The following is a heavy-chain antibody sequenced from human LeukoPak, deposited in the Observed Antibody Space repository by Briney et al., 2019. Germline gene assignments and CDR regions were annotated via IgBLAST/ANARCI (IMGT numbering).Heavy chain of an antibody. V-gene: IGHV1-58*01. CDR1: GFTFTSSA. CDR2: IVVGSGNT. J-gene: IGHJ4*02. Sequence: GASVKVSCKASGFTFTSSAVQWVRQARGQRLEWIGWIVVGSGNTNYAQKFQERVTITRDMSTSTAYMELSSLRSEDTAVYYCAYRWEYCSGGSCEYFDYWGQGTLVTVSS. CDR3: AYRWEYCSGGSCEYFDY. D-gene: IGHD2-15*01.